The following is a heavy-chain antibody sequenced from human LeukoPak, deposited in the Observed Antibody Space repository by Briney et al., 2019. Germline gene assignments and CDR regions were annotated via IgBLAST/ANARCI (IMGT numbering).Heavy chain of an antibody. J-gene: IGHJ4*02. CDR2: VRYDGSNK. V-gene: IGHV3-30*02. D-gene: IGHD6-13*01. Sequence: GGSLRLSCAPSGLTFSSYGMHWVRQAPGKGLEWVAFVRYDGSNKYYADSVKGRFTISRDNSKNTLYLQMNSLRAEDTAVYYCAKLDPGDIAAAGTRIDYWGQGTLVTVSS. CDR3: AKLDPGDIAAAGTRIDY. CDR1: GLTFSSYG.